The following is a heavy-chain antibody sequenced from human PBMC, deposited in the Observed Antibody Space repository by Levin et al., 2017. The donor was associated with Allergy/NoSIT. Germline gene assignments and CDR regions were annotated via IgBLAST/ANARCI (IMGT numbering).Heavy chain of an antibody. CDR1: GVSISSGDYY. J-gene: IGHJ6*02. CDR2: IYYGGST. CDR3: GGLCSTSCHYDSGKDD. V-gene: IGHV4-30-4*01. Sequence: SETLSLTCSVSGVSISSGDYYWSWIRQPPGKGLEWIGYIYYGGSTHYNPSLKSRVSMSIDASKTHFSLKLTSVTAADTAVYYCGGLCSTSCHYDSGKDDWGQGTTVAVSS. D-gene: IGHD2-2*01.